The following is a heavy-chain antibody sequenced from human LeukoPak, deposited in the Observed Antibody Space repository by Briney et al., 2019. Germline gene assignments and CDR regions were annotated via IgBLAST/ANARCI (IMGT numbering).Heavy chain of an antibody. CDR1: GFTFTTYA. Sequence: GGSLRLSCAASGFTFTTYAIHWVRQAPGKGLEWVAVISHDGGKQFYADSVKGRFTISRDNSRNTLFLQMNSLRVEDTAIYYCAWGGSSSWPVQACDLWGRG. J-gene: IGHJ3*01. V-gene: IGHV3-30*04. D-gene: IGHD6-13*01. CDR2: ISHDGGKQ. CDR3: AWGGSSSWPVQACDL.